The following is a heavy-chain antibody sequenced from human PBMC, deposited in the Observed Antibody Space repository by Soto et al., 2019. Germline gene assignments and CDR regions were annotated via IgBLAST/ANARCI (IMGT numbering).Heavy chain of an antibody. CDR1: GGTFSSYT. D-gene: IGHD1-26*01. CDR3: AQEASGNSLAY. V-gene: IGHV1-69*01. J-gene: IGHJ4*02. Sequence: QVQLVQSGAEVKKPGSSVKVSCKASGGTFSSYTMSWVRQAPGQGLEWMGGIIPIFGAAKNAQKFQDRLTVTADESTSTAYMELRSLRSEDSAVYYWAQEASGNSLAYWGQGTLVIVSS. CDR2: IIPIFGAA.